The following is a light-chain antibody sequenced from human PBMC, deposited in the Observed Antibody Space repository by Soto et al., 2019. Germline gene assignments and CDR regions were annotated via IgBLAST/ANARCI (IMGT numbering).Light chain of an antibody. J-gene: IGKJ5*01. CDR3: QQRSNFL. CDR1: QSVSSY. Sequence: EIVLTQSPATLSLSPGERATLSCRASQSVSSYLAWYQQKPGQAPRLLIYDASNRATGIPARFSGSGSGTDSTLTISSLEPEDFAVYYCQQRSNFLFGQGTRLEIK. V-gene: IGKV3-11*01. CDR2: DAS.